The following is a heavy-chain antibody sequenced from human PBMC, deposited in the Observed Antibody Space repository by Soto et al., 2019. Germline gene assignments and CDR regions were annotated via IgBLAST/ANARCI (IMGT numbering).Heavy chain of an antibody. J-gene: IGHJ3*02. CDR2: ISGSGGST. D-gene: IGHD6-13*01. Sequence: GGSLRLSCAASGFTFSSYALSWVRQAPGKGLEWVSGISGSGGSTYYADSVKGRITISRDNSRDTLYLQMNSLRADETSLYYFAKARCCSWYFDAYDIRGQGTMVPVSS. V-gene: IGHV3-23*01. CDR1: GFTFSSYA. CDR3: AKARCCSWYFDAYDI.